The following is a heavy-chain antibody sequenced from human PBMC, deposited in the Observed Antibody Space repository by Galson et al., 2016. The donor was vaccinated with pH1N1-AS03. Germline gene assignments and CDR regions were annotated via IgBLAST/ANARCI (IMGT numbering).Heavy chain of an antibody. CDR1: GGTFSNYA. V-gene: IGHV1-69*13. J-gene: IGHJ4*02. D-gene: IGHD3-22*01. CDR3: ARDCHYDSSGRYYYESEH. CDR2: IHPTFGTP. Sequence: SVKVSCKASGGTFSNYAISWMRQAPGQGLEWMGGIHPTFGTPNHAQTFRGRLTVTADDSTSAPYMELSSLTSEDTAIYYCARDCHYDSSGRYYYESEHWGQGTLVIVSS.